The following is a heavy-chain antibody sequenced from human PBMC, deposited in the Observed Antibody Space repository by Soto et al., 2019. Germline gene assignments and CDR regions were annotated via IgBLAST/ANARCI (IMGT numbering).Heavy chain of an antibody. CDR1: GYTFTSYD. CDR3: AMTPSKIVGATSDY. Sequence: QVQLVQSGAEVKKPGASVKVSCKASGYTFTSYDINWVRQATGQGLEWMGWMNPNSGNTGYAQKFQGRVTMTMNTSISTAYMELSSLRSEDTAVYYCAMTPSKIVGATSDYWGQGTLVTVSS. V-gene: IGHV1-8*01. J-gene: IGHJ4*02. D-gene: IGHD1-26*01. CDR2: MNPNSGNT.